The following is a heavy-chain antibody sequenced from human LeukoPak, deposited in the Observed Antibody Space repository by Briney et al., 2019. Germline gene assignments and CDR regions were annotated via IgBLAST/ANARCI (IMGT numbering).Heavy chain of an antibody. CDR1: GYTFTGYY. CDR3: ARNIVVVPAAEFDP. J-gene: IGHJ5*02. Sequence: ASVKVSCKASGYTFTGYYMHWVRQAPGQGLEWMGWISAYNGNTNYAQKLQGRVTMTTDTSTSTAYMELRSLRSDDTAVYYCARNIVVVPAAEFDPWGQGTLVTVSS. V-gene: IGHV1-18*04. D-gene: IGHD2-2*01. CDR2: ISAYNGNT.